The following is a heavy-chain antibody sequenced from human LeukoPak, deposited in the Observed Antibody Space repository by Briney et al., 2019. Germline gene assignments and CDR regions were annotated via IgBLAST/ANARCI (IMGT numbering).Heavy chain of an antibody. Sequence: GGSLRLSCAASGFTFSSYIMNWVRQAPGKGLEWVSYISSSSSTIYYADSVKGRFTISRDNAKNSLYLQMNSLRAEDTAVYYCARVRGNSRGYFDYWGQGTLVTVSS. CDR1: GFTFSSYI. J-gene: IGHJ4*02. D-gene: IGHD3-22*01. CDR3: ARVRGNSRGYFDY. CDR2: ISSSSSTI. V-gene: IGHV3-48*01.